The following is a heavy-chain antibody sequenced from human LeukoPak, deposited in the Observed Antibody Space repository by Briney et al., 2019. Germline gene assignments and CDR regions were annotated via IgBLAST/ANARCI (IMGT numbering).Heavy chain of an antibody. CDR1: GYTFTSYA. CDR2: INAGNGNT. Sequence: GASVKVSCKASGYTFTSYAMHWVRQAPGQRLEWMGWINAGNGNTKYSQKFQGRVTITRDTSASTAYMELSSLRSEDTAVYYCARDLTYGSGSPVYYYYGMDVWGQGTTVTVSS. D-gene: IGHD3-10*01. V-gene: IGHV1-3*01. J-gene: IGHJ6*02. CDR3: ARDLTYGSGSPVYYYYGMDV.